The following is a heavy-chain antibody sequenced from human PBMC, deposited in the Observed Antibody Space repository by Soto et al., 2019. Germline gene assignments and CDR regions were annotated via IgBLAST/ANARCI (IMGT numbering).Heavy chain of an antibody. J-gene: IGHJ4*02. CDR2: ISGSGGST. CDR1: GFTFSSYA. Sequence: EVQLLESGGGLVQPGGSLRLSCAASGFTFSSYAMSCVLQAPGKGLEWVSAISGSGGSTYYADSLKCRFTISRDNSKNTMYLQMNSLRAEDTAVYYCAKDVGYVRSSSDYWGQGTLVTVSS. V-gene: IGHV3-23*01. CDR3: AKDVGYVRSSSDY. D-gene: IGHD6-6*01.